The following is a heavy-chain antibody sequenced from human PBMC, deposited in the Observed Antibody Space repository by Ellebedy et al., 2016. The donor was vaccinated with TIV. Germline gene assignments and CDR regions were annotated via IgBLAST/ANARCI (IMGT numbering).Heavy chain of an antibody. CDR2: ISAYNGNA. V-gene: IGHV1-18*01. D-gene: IGHD5-24*01. J-gene: IGHJ4*02. CDR3: ARVRRDGYNLGY. Sequence: ASVKVSCKASGGTFSSYAISWVRQAPGQGLEWMGWISAYNGNANYAQKLQGRVTMTTDSSTSTAYMELRGLRSEDTAVYYCARVRRDGYNLGYWGQGTLVTVSS. CDR1: GGTFSSYA.